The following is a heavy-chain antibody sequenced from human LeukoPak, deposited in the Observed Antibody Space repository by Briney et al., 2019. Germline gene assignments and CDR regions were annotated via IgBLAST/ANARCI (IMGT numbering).Heavy chain of an antibody. CDR3: ARDQEAAAGLVWFDP. CDR1: GGSISSYY. J-gene: IGHJ5*02. CDR2: IYTSGST. Sequence: SETLSLTCTVSGGSISSYYWSWIRQPAGKGLEWIGRIYTSGSTNYNPSLKSRVTMSVDTSKNQFSLKLSSVTAADTAVYYCARDQEAAAGLVWFDPWGQGTLVTVSS. V-gene: IGHV4-4*07. D-gene: IGHD6-13*01.